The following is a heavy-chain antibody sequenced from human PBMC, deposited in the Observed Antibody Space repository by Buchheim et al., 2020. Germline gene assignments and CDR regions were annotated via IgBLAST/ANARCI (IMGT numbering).Heavy chain of an antibody. J-gene: IGHJ4*02. CDR2: IKQDGSEK. D-gene: IGHD3-22*01. V-gene: IGHV3-7*01. CDR1: GFTFSSYW. CDR3: ASILLSYDSSGSRDY. Sequence: EVQLVESGGGLVQPGGSLRLSCAASGFTFSSYWMSWVRQAPGKGLEWVANIKQDGSEKYYVDSVKGRFTISRDNDKNSLYLQMNSLRAEDTAVYYCASILLSYDSSGSRDYLGQGTL.